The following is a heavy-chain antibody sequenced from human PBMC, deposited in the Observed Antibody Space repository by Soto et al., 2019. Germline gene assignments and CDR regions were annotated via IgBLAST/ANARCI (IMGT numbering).Heavy chain of an antibody. CDR3: ARDTTRIAVAGYYYYYGMDV. J-gene: IGHJ6*02. D-gene: IGHD6-13*01. Sequence: GSLRLSSAASGFTCNTYWMSWVRQAPGTGLEWVANINQDGSEKFCVDSVKGRFTISRDNAKNSPYLQMSSLRAEDTAIYYCARDTTRIAVAGYYYYYGMDVWGQGTTVTVSS. CDR2: INQDGSEK. CDR1: GFTCNTYW. V-gene: IGHV3-7*01.